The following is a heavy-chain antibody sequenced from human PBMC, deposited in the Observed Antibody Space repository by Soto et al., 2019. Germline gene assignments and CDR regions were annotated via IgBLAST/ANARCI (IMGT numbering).Heavy chain of an antibody. Sequence: QVQLVESGGGVVQPGRSLRLSCAASGFTFSSYGMHWVRQAPGKGLEWVAVISYDGSNKYYADSVKGRFTISRDNSKNTLYLQMNSLRVEDTAVYYCAKSGSGPARGAFDIWGQGTMVTVSS. D-gene: IGHD6-19*01. CDR3: AKSGSGPARGAFDI. CDR2: ISYDGSNK. V-gene: IGHV3-30*18. J-gene: IGHJ3*02. CDR1: GFTFSSYG.